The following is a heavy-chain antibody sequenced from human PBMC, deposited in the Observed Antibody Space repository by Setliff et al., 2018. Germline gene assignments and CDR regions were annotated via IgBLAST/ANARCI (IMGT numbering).Heavy chain of an antibody. CDR2: VIPMSTTP. CDR3: ARDENCSGGTCHIYYHHGMDV. CDR1: GDTFRSYA. V-gene: IGHV1-69*13. D-gene: IGHD2-15*01. J-gene: IGHJ6*02. Sequence: SVKVSCKVSGDTFRSYALTWVRQAPGQGFEWMGGVIPMSTTPRYAQKFQGRITITADESTRTVYMELTSLRSEDTAVYYCARDENCSGGTCHIYYHHGMDVWGQGTTVTVSS.